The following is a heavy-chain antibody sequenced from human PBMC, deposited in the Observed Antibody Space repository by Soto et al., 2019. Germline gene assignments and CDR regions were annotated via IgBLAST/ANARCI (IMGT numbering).Heavy chain of an antibody. CDR3: AKDTGSGSYYAEYFQH. CDR1: GFTFDDYA. D-gene: IGHD1-26*01. V-gene: IGHV3-9*01. CDR2: ISWNSDSI. Sequence: GGSLRLSCAASGFTFDDYAMHWVRQAPGKGLEWVSGISWNSDSIGYADSVKGRFTISRDNAKNSLYLQMNSLRAEDTALYYCAKDTGSGSYYAEYFQHWGQGTLVTVSS. J-gene: IGHJ1*01.